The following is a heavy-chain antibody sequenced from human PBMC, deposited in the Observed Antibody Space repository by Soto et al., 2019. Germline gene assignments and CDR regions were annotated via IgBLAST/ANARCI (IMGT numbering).Heavy chain of an antibody. D-gene: IGHD3-16*01. CDR2: INPSGGST. J-gene: IGHJ4*02. CDR1: GYTFTSYY. CDR3: ARGGQLFTFGGPNIDY. Sequence: GASVKVSCKASGYTFTSYYMHWVRQAPGQGLEWMGIINPSGGSTSYAQKFQGRVTMTRDTSTSTVYMELSSLRSDDTAVYYCARGGQLFTFGGPNIDYWGQGTLVTVSS. V-gene: IGHV1-46*01.